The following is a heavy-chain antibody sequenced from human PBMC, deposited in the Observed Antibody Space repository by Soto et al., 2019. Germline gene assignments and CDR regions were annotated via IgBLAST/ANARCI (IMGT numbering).Heavy chain of an antibody. CDR3: ASYITMVRAFDP. V-gene: IGHV4-31*03. CDR2: IYYSGST. J-gene: IGHJ5*02. Sequence: TSETLSLTCTVSGGSISSSGYYWSWIRQHPGKGLEWIGYIYYSGSTYYNPSLKSRVTISVDTSKNQFSLKLSSVTAADTAVYYCASYITMVRAFDPWGQGTLVTVSS. CDR1: GGSISSSGYY. D-gene: IGHD3-10*01.